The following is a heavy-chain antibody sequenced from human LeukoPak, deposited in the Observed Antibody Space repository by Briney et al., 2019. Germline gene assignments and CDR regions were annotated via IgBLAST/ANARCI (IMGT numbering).Heavy chain of an antibody. CDR2: LKQDGGQT. CDR3: ARGGTYDI. CDR1: GFTFSMYW. V-gene: IGHV3-7*01. Sequence: GGSLRLSCAASGFTFSMYWMTWFRQAPGKGLEWVANLKQDGGQTNYVDSVKGRFTISRDNAKKSLYLQMNSLRGEDTAVYYCARGGTYDIWGQGTRVTVSS. J-gene: IGHJ3*02.